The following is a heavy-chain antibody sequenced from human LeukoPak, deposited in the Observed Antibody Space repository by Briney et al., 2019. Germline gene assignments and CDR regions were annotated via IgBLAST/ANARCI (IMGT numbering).Heavy chain of an antibody. V-gene: IGHV3-53*01. CDR3: ARGLYYYDASGYYYY. CDR2: IYTGGST. J-gene: IGHJ4*02. CDR1: GFTVSSNY. D-gene: IGHD3-22*01. Sequence: GGSLRLSCAASGFTVSSNYMSWVRQAPGKGLEWVSVIYTGGSTYYADSVKGRFTISRDNSKSTLYLQMNNLRAEDTAVYYCARGLYYYDASGYYYYWGQGTLVTVSS.